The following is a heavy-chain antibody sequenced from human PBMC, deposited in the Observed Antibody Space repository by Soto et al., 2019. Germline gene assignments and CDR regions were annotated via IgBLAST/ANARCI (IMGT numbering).Heavy chain of an antibody. J-gene: IGHJ6*02. CDR3: VRGLTVIPPLGVSHGFDV. CDR1: DPIYNVY. V-gene: IGHV4-4*07. D-gene: IGHD3-3*01. Sequence: SDRLYLSCTVLWDPIYNVYGDFIRQPAGKGLQWLGRIFRSGVASVTTNYNPSLRSRVTMSVETSRNQFSLRLTSVTAADTAVYYCVRGLTVIPPLGVSHGFDVWGPRTTVTVYS. CDR2: IFRSGVASVTT.